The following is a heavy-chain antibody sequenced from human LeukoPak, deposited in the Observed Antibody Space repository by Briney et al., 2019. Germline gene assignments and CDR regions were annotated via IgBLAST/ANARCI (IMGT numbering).Heavy chain of an antibody. J-gene: IGHJ4*02. CDR1: GYTFTGYY. CDR3: ARDHEVAQGIDY. V-gene: IGHV1-2*02. D-gene: IGHD2-15*01. Sequence: ASVKVSCKASGYTFTGYYMHWVRQAPGQGLEWMGWINPNSGGTNYAQKFQGRVTMTRDTSISTAYMELSRLRSDDTAVYYCARDHEVAQGIDYWGQGTLVTVSS. CDR2: INPNSGGT.